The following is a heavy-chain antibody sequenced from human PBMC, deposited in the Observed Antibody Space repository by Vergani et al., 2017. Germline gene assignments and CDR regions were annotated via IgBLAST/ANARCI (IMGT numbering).Heavy chain of an antibody. V-gene: IGHV4-30-4*08. D-gene: IGHD3-10*01. J-gene: IGHJ5*02. CDR3: ARVGHYYGLFDP. CDR2: IYYSGST. Sequence: QVQLQESGPGLVKPSETLSLTCTVSGGSISSYYWSWIRQPPGKGLEWIGYIYYSGSTYYNPSLKSRVTISVDTSKNQFSLKLSSVTAADTAVYYCARVGHYYGLFDPWGQGTLVTVSS. CDR1: GGSISSYY.